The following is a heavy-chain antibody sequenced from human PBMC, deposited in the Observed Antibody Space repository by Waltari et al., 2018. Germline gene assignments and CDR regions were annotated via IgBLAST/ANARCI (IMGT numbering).Heavy chain of an antibody. D-gene: IGHD6-19*01. Sequence: QVQLVQSGAEVKKPGSSVKVSCKASGGTFSSYAISWVRQAPGQGLEWMGRIIPSFGTANYAQKFQGRVTITADKSTSTAYMELSSLRSEDTAVYYCARDVGYSSGWYGDYWYFDLWGRGTLVTVSS. CDR3: ARDVGYSSGWYGDYWYFDL. CDR1: GGTFSSYA. V-gene: IGHV1-69*08. J-gene: IGHJ2*01. CDR2: IIPSFGTA.